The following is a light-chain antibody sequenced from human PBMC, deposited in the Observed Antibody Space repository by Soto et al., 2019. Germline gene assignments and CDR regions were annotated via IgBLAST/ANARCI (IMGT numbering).Light chain of an antibody. Sequence: DIVLTQSPVTLSLSPGERATLSCRASQSVNSNLAWYQHKPGRAPRLLMYGASTRATAIPDRFSASGSGTDFSLTINRLEPEDFALYYCHQDANSLLTFGGGTKVEMK. CDR1: QSVNSN. CDR3: HQDANSLLT. CDR2: GAS. V-gene: IGKV3-20*01. J-gene: IGKJ4*01.